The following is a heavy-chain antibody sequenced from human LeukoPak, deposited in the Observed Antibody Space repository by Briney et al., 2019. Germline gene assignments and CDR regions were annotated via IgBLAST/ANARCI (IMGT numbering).Heavy chain of an antibody. CDR3: AKWDSDCSGGSCYNYGMDV. D-gene: IGHD2-15*01. CDR1: GFTFSSYW. Sequence: GGSLRLSCAASGFTFSSYWMNGARQAPGKGLEWVASINHNGNVNYYVDSVKGRFTISRDNAKNSLYLQMSNLRAEDTAVYYCAKWDSDCSGGSCYNYGMDVWGQGTTVTVSS. J-gene: IGHJ6*02. V-gene: IGHV3-7*03. CDR2: INHNGNVN.